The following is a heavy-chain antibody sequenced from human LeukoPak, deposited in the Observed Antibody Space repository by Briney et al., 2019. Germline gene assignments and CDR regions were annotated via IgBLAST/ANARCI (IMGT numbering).Heavy chain of an antibody. CDR3: AKGHTAGALYYFDY. CDR1: GFTFSRYA. Sequence: GGSLRLSCAASGFTFSRYAMSWVRQAPGKGLEWVSTINDNGGGSYSADSVRGRFTISRDKSKNTLSLQMNSLRAEDTAVYYCAKGHTAGALYYFDYWGQGTLVTVSS. D-gene: IGHD2-21*02. V-gene: IGHV3-23*01. CDR2: INDNGGGS. J-gene: IGHJ4*02.